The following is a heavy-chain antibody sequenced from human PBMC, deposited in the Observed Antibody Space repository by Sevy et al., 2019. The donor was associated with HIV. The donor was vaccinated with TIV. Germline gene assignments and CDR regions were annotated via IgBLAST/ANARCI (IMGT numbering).Heavy chain of an antibody. CDR1: GFTFSSYG. J-gene: IGHJ6*02. CDR2: ISYDGGNK. Sequence: GGSLRLSCAASGFTFSSYGMHWVRQAPGKGLEWVAVISYDGGNKYYVDSVKGRFTISRDNSKNTLYLQMNSLRAEDTAVYYCAKDLASDYYYGMDVWGQWTTVTVSS. V-gene: IGHV3-30*18. CDR3: AKDLASDYYYGMDV.